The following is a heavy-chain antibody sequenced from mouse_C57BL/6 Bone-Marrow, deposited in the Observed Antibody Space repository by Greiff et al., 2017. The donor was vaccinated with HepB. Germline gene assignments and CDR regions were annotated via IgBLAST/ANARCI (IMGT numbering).Heavy chain of an antibody. CDR2: ISSGGSYT. CDR3: ARDYYGSSYVRYAMDY. D-gene: IGHD1-1*01. V-gene: IGHV5-6*01. Sequence: EVKLVESGGDLVKPGGSLKLSCAASGFTFSSYGMSWVRQTPDKRLEWVATISSGGSYTYYPDSVKGRFTISRDNAKNTLYLKMSSLKSEDTAMYYCARDYYGSSYVRYAMDYWGQGTSVTVSS. CDR1: GFTFSSYG. J-gene: IGHJ4*01.